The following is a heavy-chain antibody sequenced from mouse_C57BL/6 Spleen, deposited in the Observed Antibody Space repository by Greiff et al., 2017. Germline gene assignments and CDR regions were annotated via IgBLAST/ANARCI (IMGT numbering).Heavy chain of an antibody. CDR1: GYTFTDYN. Sequence: EVQLKESGPELVKPGASVKIPCKASGYTFTDYNMDWVKQSHGKSLEWIGDINPNNGGTIYNQKFKGKATLTVDKSSSTAYMELRSLTSEDTAFYYCARLRYYGSIYFDYWGQGTTLTVSS. V-gene: IGHV1-18*01. D-gene: IGHD1-1*01. CDR2: INPNNGGT. J-gene: IGHJ2*01. CDR3: ARLRYYGSIYFDY.